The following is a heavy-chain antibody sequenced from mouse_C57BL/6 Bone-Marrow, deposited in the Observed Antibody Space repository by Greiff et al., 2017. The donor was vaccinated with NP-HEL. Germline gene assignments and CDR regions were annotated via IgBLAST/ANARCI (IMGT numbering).Heavy chain of an antibody. CDR1: GFTFSDYY. Sequence: EVQLVESGGGLVQPGGSLKLSCAASGFTFSDYYMYWVRQTPEKRLEWVAYISNGGGSTYYPDTVKGRFTISRDNAKNTLYLQMSRLKSEDTAMYYCARDDSTIYAMDYWGQGTSVTVSS. CDR2: ISNGGGST. D-gene: IGHD2-1*01. CDR3: ARDDSTIYAMDY. J-gene: IGHJ4*01. V-gene: IGHV5-12*01.